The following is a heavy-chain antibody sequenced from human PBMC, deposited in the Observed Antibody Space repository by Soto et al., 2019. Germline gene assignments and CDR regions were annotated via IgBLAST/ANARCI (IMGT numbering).Heavy chain of an antibody. V-gene: IGHV4-34*01. CDR2: INHSGST. CDR1: GGSFSGYY. Sequence: PAETLSLTCAVYGGSFSGYYWSWIRQPPGKGLEWIGEINHSGSTNYNPSLKSRVTISVDTSKNQFSLKLSSVTAADTAVYYCATTGGGTIFGVVIDYYYGMDVWGQGTTLTVSS. J-gene: IGHJ6*02. D-gene: IGHD3-3*01. CDR3: ATTGGGTIFGVVIDYYYGMDV.